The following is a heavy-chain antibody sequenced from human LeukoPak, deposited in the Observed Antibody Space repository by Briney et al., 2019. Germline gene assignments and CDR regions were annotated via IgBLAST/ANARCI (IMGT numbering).Heavy chain of an antibody. Sequence: GGSLRLSCAASGFTFSSYAMSWVRQAPGKGLEWVSAISGSGGSTYYADSVKGRFTISRDNSKNTLYLQMNSLRAEDTAVYYCAKVKTYYYDSSGYSRGFFDYWGQGTLVTASS. D-gene: IGHD3-22*01. CDR2: ISGSGGST. CDR3: AKVKTYYYDSSGYSRGFFDY. CDR1: GFTFSSYA. J-gene: IGHJ4*02. V-gene: IGHV3-23*01.